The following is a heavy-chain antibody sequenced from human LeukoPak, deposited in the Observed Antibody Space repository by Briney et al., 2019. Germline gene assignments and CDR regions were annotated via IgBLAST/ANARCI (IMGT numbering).Heavy chain of an antibody. D-gene: IGHD3-22*01. V-gene: IGHV1-2*02. CDR3: ARGVAAYTHYADSSGYD. CDR1: GYTLTGYH. J-gene: IGHJ4*02. CDR2: INPMNGDT. Sequence: ASVKVSCKASGYTLTGYHVQWVRQAPGQGLEWMGWINPMNGDTNYAQKFQGRVTMTRDTSINTAYMELRSLISDDTAVYYCARGVAAYTHYADSSGYDWGQGTPVIVSS.